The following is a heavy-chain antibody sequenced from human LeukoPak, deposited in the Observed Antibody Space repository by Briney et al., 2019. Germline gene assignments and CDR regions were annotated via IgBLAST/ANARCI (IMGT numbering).Heavy chain of an antibody. Sequence: ASVKVSCKASGYTFTSYGISWVRQAPGQGLEWMGCISAYNGYTNYAQKLQGRVTMTTDTSTSTAYMEMRSLRSDDTAVYYCARGGLWFGELLSQYNWFDPWGQGTLVTVSS. CDR1: GYTFTSYG. D-gene: IGHD3-10*01. CDR2: ISAYNGYT. V-gene: IGHV1-18*01. J-gene: IGHJ5*02. CDR3: ARGGLWFGELLSQYNWFDP.